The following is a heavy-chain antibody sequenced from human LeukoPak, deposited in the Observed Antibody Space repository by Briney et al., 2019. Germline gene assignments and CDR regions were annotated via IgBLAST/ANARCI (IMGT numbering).Heavy chain of an antibody. D-gene: IGHD2-2*02. J-gene: IGHJ4*02. CDR2: VYYSGNT. CDR1: GVSISNYY. Sequence: SETLSLTCSVSGVSISNYYWTWIRQPPGKGLEWVGYVYYSGNTNYNPSLKSRVTISVDTSKNQFSLRLTSVTAADTAVYYCARVYTSLSFDYWGQGTLVTVSS. V-gene: IGHV4-59*01. CDR3: ARVYTSLSFDY.